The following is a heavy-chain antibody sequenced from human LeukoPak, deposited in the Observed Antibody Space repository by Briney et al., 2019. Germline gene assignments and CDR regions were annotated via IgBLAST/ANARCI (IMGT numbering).Heavy chain of an antibody. CDR3: TTRACHAGGCSSSFYYYYGLHF. D-gene: IGHD3-16*01. CDR1: GNSISNYA. Sequence: SVKVSCKASGNSISNYAVSWVRQAPGQGFEWMGGIVPIFGTADYAQKFQGRVTITADQSTSTTYMALSSLKSEDTATYYCTTRACHAGGCSSSFYYYYGLHFWGQGTTVSASS. V-gene: IGHV1-69*13. J-gene: IGHJ6*02. CDR2: IVPIFGTA.